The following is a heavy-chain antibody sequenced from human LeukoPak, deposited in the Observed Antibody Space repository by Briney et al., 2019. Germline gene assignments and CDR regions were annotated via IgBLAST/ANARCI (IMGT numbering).Heavy chain of an antibody. CDR2: IIPIFGTA. Sequence: SVKVSCKASGGTFSSYAISWVRQAPGQGLEWMGGIIPIFGTANYAQKFQGRVTITTDESTSTAYMELSSLRSEDTAVYYCGKTKIQLWHYFDYWGQGTLVTVSS. V-gene: IGHV1-69*05. CDR3: GKTKIQLWHYFDY. J-gene: IGHJ4*02. D-gene: IGHD5-18*01. CDR1: GGTFSSYA.